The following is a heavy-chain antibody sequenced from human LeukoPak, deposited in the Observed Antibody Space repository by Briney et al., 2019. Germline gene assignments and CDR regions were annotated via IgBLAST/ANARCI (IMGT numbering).Heavy chain of an antibody. CDR3: ARDEGGIAVAGTFSWFDP. D-gene: IGHD6-19*01. V-gene: IGHV1-2*02. J-gene: IGHJ5*02. CDR1: GYTFTGYY. Sequence: GASVKVSCKASGYTFTGYYMHWVRQAPGQGLEWMGWINPNGGGTNYAQKFQGRVTMTRDTSISTAYMELSRLRSDDTAVYYCARDEGGIAVAGTFSWFDPWGQGTLVTVSS. CDR2: INPNGGGT.